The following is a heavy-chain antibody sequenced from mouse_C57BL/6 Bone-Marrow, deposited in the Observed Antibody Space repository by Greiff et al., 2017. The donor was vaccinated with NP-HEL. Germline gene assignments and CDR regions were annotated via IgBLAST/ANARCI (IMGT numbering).Heavy chain of an antibody. V-gene: IGHV3-3*01. D-gene: IGHD2-1*01. J-gene: IGHJ1*03. Sequence: EVKVVESGPSLVRPSQTLSLTCTVTGFSINSDCYWIWIRQFPGNKLEYIGYTFYSGITYYNPSLESRTYITRDTSKNQFSLKLSSVTTEDTATYYCARAPIYYGNYGYFDVWGTGTTVTVSS. CDR3: ARAPIYYGNYGYFDV. CDR1: GFSINSDCY. CDR2: TFYSGIT.